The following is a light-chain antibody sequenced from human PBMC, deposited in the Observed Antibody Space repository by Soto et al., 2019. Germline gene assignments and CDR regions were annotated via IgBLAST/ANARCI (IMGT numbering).Light chain of an antibody. Sequence: QSALTQPASVSGSPGQSITISCTGTSRDVGAYDYVSWYLQYPDKAPQLLIYYVDHRPSGVSSRFSGSKSGNTASLTISGLQAEDEGDYYCCSYADGSIYFFGTAPKDTV. CDR1: SRDVGAYDY. J-gene: IGLJ1*01. V-gene: IGLV2-14*03. CDR2: YVD. CDR3: CSYADGSIYF.